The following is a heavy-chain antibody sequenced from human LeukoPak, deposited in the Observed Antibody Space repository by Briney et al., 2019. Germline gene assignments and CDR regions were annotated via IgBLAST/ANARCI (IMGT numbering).Heavy chain of an antibody. CDR2: IYYSGST. Sequence: SETLSLTCSVSGGSMISQYWTWIRQSPGKGLEWIGYIYYSGSTYYNPSLKSRVTISVDTSKNQFSLKLSSVTAADTAVYYCARGGEGDDYWGQGTLVTVSS. CDR1: GGSMISQY. J-gene: IGHJ4*02. D-gene: IGHD3-10*01. V-gene: IGHV4-59*08. CDR3: ARGGEGDDY.